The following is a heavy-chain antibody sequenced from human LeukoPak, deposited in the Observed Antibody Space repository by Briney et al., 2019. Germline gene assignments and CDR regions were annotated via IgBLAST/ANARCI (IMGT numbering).Heavy chain of an antibody. Sequence: TLCLTCTVSGGSIISGGYYWSWIRQHPGKGMEWIGYIYYSGSTYYNPSLKSRVTISVDTSKNHFSLKLSSVTAADTAVYYCARADQLERLGELSLYFDYWGQGTLVTVSS. J-gene: IGHJ4*02. V-gene: IGHV4-31*03. CDR2: IYYSGST. D-gene: IGHD3-16*02. CDR1: GGSIISGGYY. CDR3: ARADQLERLGELSLYFDY.